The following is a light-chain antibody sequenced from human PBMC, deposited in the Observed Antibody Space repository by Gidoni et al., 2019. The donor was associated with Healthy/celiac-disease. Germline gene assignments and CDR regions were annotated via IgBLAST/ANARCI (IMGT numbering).Light chain of an antibody. Sequence: QSALTQPASVSGSPGQPITISCTGTSSGVGSYNLVSWYQQHPGKAPKLMIYEGSKRPSGVSNRFSGSKSGNTASLTISGLQAEDEADYYCCSYAGSSTFVVFGGGTKLTVL. CDR3: CSYAGSSTFVV. J-gene: IGLJ2*01. CDR1: SSGVGSYNL. V-gene: IGLV2-23*01. CDR2: EGS.